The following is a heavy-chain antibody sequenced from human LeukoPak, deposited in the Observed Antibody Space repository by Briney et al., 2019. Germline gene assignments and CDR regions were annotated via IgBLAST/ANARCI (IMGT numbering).Heavy chain of an antibody. CDR3: ARESVQGYCSSTSCPCDY. V-gene: IGHV1-2*02. CDR1: GYTFTGYY. J-gene: IGHJ4*02. D-gene: IGHD2-2*01. CDR2: INPNSGGT. Sequence: ASVKASCKASGYTFTGYYMHWVRQAPGQGLEWMGWINPNSGGTNYAQKFQGRVTMTRDTSISTAYMELSRLRSDDTAVYYCARESVQGYCSSTSCPCDYWGQGTLVTVSS.